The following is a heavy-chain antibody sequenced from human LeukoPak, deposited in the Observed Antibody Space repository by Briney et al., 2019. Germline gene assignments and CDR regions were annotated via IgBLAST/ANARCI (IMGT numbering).Heavy chain of an antibody. CDR3: AKDVDPFGSGSYVEGFDY. D-gene: IGHD3-10*01. V-gene: IGHV3-30*18. CDR1: GFTFSSYG. Sequence: GGSLRLSCAASGFTFSSYGMHWARQAPGKGLEWVAVISFDASNKYYADSVKGRFTISRDNSKNTLYLQMNSLRAEDTAVYYCAKDVDPFGSGSYVEGFDYWGQGTLVTVSS. J-gene: IGHJ4*02. CDR2: ISFDASNK.